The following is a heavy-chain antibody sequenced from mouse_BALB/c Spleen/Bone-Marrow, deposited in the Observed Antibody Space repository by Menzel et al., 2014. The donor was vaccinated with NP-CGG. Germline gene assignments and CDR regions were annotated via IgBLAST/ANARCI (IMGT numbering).Heavy chain of an antibody. J-gene: IGHJ3*01. V-gene: IGHV1-15*01. Sequence: VNVEESGAELVRPGASVTLSCKASGYTFTDYEMNWVKQTPVHGLEWIGAIDPANGGTAYNQKFKGKATLTEDKSSSTAYMEHHSLTSYYSADYYCSRSSGYPYWGQGTLFTVSA. D-gene: IGHD1-3*01. CDR2: IDPANGGT. CDR3: SRSSGYPY. CDR1: GYTFTDYE.